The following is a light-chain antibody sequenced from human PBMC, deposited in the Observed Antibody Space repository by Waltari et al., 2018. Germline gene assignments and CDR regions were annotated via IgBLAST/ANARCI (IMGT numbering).Light chain of an antibody. V-gene: IGLV10-54*04. Sequence: QAGLTQPPSVSTGLRQTATLSCPGNRNNVGNQGTTWLQQHQGQPPKLLSYRNNNRPSGISDRFSASRSGNTAFLTISGLQPEDEADYYCSAWDSDLTVYVFGTGTKVTVL. CDR3: SAWDSDLTVYV. J-gene: IGLJ1*01. CDR1: RNNVGNQG. CDR2: RNN.